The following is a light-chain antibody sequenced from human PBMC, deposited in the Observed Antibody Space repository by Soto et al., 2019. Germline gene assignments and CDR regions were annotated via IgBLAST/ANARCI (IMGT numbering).Light chain of an antibody. CDR2: RNN. J-gene: IGLJ3*02. CDR1: SSNIGSNS. CDR3: AAWDDSLDGGV. Sequence: QSVLTQPPSASGTPGQRVTISCSGSSSNIGSNSVNWYRQLPGTAPKLLIYRNNQRPSGVPDRFSGSKSGTSASLAISGLQSEDEADYCCAAWDDSLDGGVFGGGTKLTVL. V-gene: IGLV1-44*01.